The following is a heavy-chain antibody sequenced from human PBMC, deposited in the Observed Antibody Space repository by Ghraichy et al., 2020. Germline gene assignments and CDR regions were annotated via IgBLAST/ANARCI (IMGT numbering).Heavy chain of an antibody. J-gene: IGHJ6*02. Sequence: GGSLRLSCAASGFTFSNAWMNWVRQAPGKGLEWVGRIKSKTDGGTTDYAAPVKGRFTISRDDSKNTLYLQMNSLKTEDTAVYYCTTDRRPGEGVVINYYYYGMDVWGQGTTVTVSS. D-gene: IGHD3-3*01. CDR1: GFTFSNAW. V-gene: IGHV3-15*01. CDR3: TTDRRPGEGVVINYYYYGMDV. CDR2: IKSKTDGGTT.